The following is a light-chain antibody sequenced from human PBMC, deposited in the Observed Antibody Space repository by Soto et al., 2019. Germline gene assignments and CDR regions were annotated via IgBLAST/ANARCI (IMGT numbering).Light chain of an antibody. CDR1: SSDVGAYNY. J-gene: IGLJ1*01. V-gene: IGLV2-14*01. CDR3: SSYTSATTYV. CDR2: DVS. Sequence: QSALTQPASVSGSPGQSITISCTGTSSDVGAYNYDSWYQQYPGEAPKVIIYDVSHRPAGVSNRFSGSKSGNTASLTISGLQTQDEADYYCSSYTSATTYVFGTGTKSPS.